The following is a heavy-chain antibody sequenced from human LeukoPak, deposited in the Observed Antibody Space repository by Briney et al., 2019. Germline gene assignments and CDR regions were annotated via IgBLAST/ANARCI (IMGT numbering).Heavy chain of an antibody. CDR1: GFNLTNYA. V-gene: IGHV3-30*04. CDR2: ISYSGDNK. J-gene: IGHJ4*02. Sequence: GGSLRLSCAASGFNLTNYAMHWVRQAPGKGLEWVTLISYSGDNKYYADSVKGRFTFSRDKSKNTLYLQMNSLRAEDTAVYYCAKDRGTSNWGQGTLVTVSS. D-gene: IGHD3-10*01. CDR3: AKDRGTSN.